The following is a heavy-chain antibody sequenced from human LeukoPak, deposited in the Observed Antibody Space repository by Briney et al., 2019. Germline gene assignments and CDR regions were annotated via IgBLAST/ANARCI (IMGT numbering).Heavy chain of an antibody. CDR3: AKDWAVTPRRGDAFDI. CDR2: ISGDGSAT. V-gene: IGHV3-43*02. CDR1: GFTFDDYA. J-gene: IGHJ3*02. Sequence: GGSLRLSCAASGFTFDDYAMHWVRQAPGKGLEWVSLISGDGSATYYADSVKGRFTISRDNSKNSLYVQMNSLRTEDTALYYCAKDWAVTPRRGDAFDIWGQGTMVTVSP. D-gene: IGHD4-17*01.